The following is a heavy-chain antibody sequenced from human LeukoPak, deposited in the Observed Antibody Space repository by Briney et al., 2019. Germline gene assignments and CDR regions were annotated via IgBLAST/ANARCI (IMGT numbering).Heavy chain of an antibody. V-gene: IGHV3-30*02. J-gene: IGHJ1*01. CDR1: GFTFSSYG. Sequence: GGSLRLSCAASGFTFSSYGMHWVRQAPGKGLEWVAFIRYDGSNKYYADSVKGRFTISRDNSKNTLYLQMNSLRAEDTAVYYCAKDLGSAVEYFQHWGQGTLVTVSS. CDR2: IRYDGSNK. CDR3: AKDLGSAVEYFQH. D-gene: IGHD6-19*01.